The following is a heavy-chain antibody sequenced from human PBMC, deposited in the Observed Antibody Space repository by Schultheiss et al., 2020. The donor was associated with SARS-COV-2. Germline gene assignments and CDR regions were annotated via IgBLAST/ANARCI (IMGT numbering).Heavy chain of an antibody. D-gene: IGHD6-6*01. J-gene: IGHJ4*02. V-gene: IGHV3-23*01. CDR2: ISGSGGTT. CDR3: AKHESTIAARAYLEN. Sequence: GGSLRLSCAASGFTFYTYAMSWVRQAPGKGLEWVSGISGSGGTTYYADSVKGRFTISRDNSENTLYLQMNSLRAEDTAVYYCAKHESTIAARAYLENWGQGALVTVSS. CDR1: GFTFYTYA.